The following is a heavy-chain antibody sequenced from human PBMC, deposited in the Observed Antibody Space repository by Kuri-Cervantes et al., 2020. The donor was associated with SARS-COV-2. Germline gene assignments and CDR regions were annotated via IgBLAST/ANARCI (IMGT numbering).Heavy chain of an antibody. CDR1: GYTFTGYY. CDR2: INPNSGGT. Sequence: ASVKVSCKASGYTFTGYYMHWVRQAPGQGLEWMGWINPNSGGTNYAQKFQGRVTMTRDTSISTAYMELSRLRSDDTAVYYCARREDIVVVPAAIDAFDIWGQGTMVIVSS. D-gene: IGHD2-2*02. CDR3: ARREDIVVVPAAIDAFDI. J-gene: IGHJ3*02. V-gene: IGHV1-2*02.